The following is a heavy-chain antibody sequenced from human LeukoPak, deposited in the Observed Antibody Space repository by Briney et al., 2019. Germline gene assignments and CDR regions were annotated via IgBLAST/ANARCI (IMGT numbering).Heavy chain of an antibody. V-gene: IGHV4-59*01. CDR2: IYYSGST. CDR1: GGSISSYY. J-gene: IGHJ4*02. CDR3: ARYLYCGGDCSQFDC. D-gene: IGHD2-21*02. Sequence: SETLSLTCTVSGGSISSYYWSWIRQPPGKGLEWIGYIYYSGSTNYNPSLKSRVTISVDTSKNQFSLKLSSVTAADTAVYYCARYLYCGGDCSQFDCWGQGTLVTVSS.